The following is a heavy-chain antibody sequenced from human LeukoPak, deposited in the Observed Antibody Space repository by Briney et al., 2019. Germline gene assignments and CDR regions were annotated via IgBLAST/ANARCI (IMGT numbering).Heavy chain of an antibody. CDR2: IYYSGTT. V-gene: IGHV4-39*07. CDR3: ARRQYGQWLVRGNFDY. CDR1: GGSISSSSYY. J-gene: IGHJ4*02. D-gene: IGHD6-19*01. Sequence: SETLSLTCTVSGGSISSSSYYWGWIRQPPGKGLEWIGSIYYSGTTYYNPSLKSRVTISVDTSKNQFSLKLSSVTAADTAVYYCARRQYGQWLVRGNFDYWGQGTLVTVSS.